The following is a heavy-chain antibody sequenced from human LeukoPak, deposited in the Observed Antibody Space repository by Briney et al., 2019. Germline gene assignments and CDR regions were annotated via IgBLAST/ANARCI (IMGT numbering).Heavy chain of an antibody. J-gene: IGHJ3*02. Sequence: GGSLRLSCAASGFTVSSNYMSWVRQAPGKGLEWVSIIYSDGSTYYADSVKGRFTISRDNSKNTLYLQMNSLRAEDTAVYYCARVTFNYFGSGDAFDIWGQGTMATVSS. CDR1: GFTVSSNY. CDR2: IYSDGST. D-gene: IGHD3-10*01. CDR3: ARVTFNYFGSGDAFDI. V-gene: IGHV3-66*01.